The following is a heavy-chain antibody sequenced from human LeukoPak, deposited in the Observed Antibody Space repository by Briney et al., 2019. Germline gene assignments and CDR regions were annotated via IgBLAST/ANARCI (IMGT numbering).Heavy chain of an antibody. Sequence: KPGGSLRLSCAASGFTFSSYTMKWVRQAPEKGLEWVSSISSNSAYIYYADSVKGRFTISRDHAKNSLYLQMKSLRAEDTAVYYCARATGGATIDYWGQGTLVTVSS. D-gene: IGHD1-26*01. CDR2: ISSNSAYI. J-gene: IGHJ4*02. V-gene: IGHV3-21*01. CDR1: GFTFSSYT. CDR3: ARATGGATIDY.